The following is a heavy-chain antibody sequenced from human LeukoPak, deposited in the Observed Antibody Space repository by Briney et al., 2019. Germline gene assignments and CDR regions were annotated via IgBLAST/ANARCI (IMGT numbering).Heavy chain of an antibody. CDR2: IASGCQT. CDR1: GFTLGSHD. CDR3: VREARGYHYTYFDY. D-gene: IGHD5-18*01. Sequence: GGSLIISCTASGFTLGSHDMHWVRQTTGEGLEWVAAIASGCQTFYAGSVKGRFTVSREDAKHSLYLQMNSLRAGDTAVYYCVREARGYHYTYFDYWGQGTLVTVSS. V-gene: IGHV3-13*01. J-gene: IGHJ4*02.